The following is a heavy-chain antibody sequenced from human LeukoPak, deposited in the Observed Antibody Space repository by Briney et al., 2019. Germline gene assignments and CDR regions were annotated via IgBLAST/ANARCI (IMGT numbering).Heavy chain of an antibody. J-gene: IGHJ4*02. CDR1: GVSISSSSYY. D-gene: IGHD1/OR15-1a*01. CDR2: IYSSGST. Sequence: SETLSLTCTVSGVSISSSSYYWGWIRQPPGKGLEWIGSIYSSGSTYYNPSLKSRVTISVDTSKNQFTLKLSSVTAADTAVYYCAKEGTYTYGTSDFDYWGQGTVVTVSS. CDR3: AKEGTYTYGTSDFDY. V-gene: IGHV4-39*06.